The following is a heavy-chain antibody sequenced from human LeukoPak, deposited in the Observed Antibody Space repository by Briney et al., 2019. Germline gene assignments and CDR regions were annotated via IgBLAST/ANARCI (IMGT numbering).Heavy chain of an antibody. Sequence: ASVKVSCKASGYTFTSYVISWVRQAPGQGLEWMGWISAYNGKTNYAQKLQGRVTMTTDTSTSTAYMELRSVRSDDTAVYYCARVRCSSTSCYGGVGDWGQGTLVTVSS. CDR3: ARVRCSSTSCYGGVGD. CDR1: GYTFTSYV. V-gene: IGHV1-18*01. CDR2: ISAYNGKT. J-gene: IGHJ4*02. D-gene: IGHD2-2*01.